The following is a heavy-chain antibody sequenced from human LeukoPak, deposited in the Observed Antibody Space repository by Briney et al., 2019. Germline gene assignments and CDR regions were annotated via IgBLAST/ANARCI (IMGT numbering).Heavy chain of an antibody. V-gene: IGHV3-30*02. Sequence: SGGSLRLSCAASGFTFSSYGMHWVRQAPGKGLEWVAFIRYDGNNKYYADSVKGRFTVSRDNAKNSLYLQMNSLRAEDTAVYYCARGKVGFSYYYYYMDVWGKGATVTVSS. CDR3: ARGKVGFSYYYYYMDV. CDR1: GFTFSSYG. CDR2: IRYDGNNK. J-gene: IGHJ6*03. D-gene: IGHD2-2*03.